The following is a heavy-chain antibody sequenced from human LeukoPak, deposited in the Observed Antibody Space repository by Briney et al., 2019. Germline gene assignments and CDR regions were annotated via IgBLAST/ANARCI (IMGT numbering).Heavy chain of an antibody. CDR1: GFIFSSYG. V-gene: IGHV3-30*18. D-gene: IGHD1-26*01. CDR3: AKDLGGVNYYYYGMDV. CDR2: ISYDGSNK. J-gene: IGHJ6*02. Sequence: PGGSLRLSCAASGFIFSSYGMHWVRQAPGKGLEWVAVISYDGSNKYYADSVKGRFTISRDNSKNTLYLQMNSLRAEDTAVYYCAKDLGGVNYYYYGMDVWGQGTTVTVSS.